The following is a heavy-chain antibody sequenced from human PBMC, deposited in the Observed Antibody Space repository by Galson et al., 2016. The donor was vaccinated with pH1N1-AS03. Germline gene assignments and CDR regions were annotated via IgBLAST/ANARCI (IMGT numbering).Heavy chain of an antibody. CDR2: ISNSGNDK. Sequence: SLRLSCAASGFTFSNFGMHWVRQSPGKGLEWVAVISNSGNDKYYADSGKGRFTISRDNSKSTVYLQLNSLRAEDTAVYYCAKTTFGGVIVSWKMSLDYWGQGTLVTVSS. CDR1: GFTFSNFG. J-gene: IGHJ4*02. D-gene: IGHD3-16*02. V-gene: IGHV3-30*18. CDR3: AKTTFGGVIVSWKMSLDY.